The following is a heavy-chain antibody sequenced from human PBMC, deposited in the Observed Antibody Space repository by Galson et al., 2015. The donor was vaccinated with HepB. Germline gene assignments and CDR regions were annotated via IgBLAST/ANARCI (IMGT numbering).Heavy chain of an antibody. V-gene: IGHV3-66*02. CDR1: GFTFSSYA. CDR2: IYSGGST. Sequence: SLRLSCAASGFTFSSYAMSWVRQALGKGLEWVSVIYSGGSTYYADSVKGRFTISRDNSKNTLCLQMNSLRAEDTAVYYCASQGPHPGHDAFDIWGQGTMVTVSS. CDR3: ASQGPHPGHDAFDI. J-gene: IGHJ3*02.